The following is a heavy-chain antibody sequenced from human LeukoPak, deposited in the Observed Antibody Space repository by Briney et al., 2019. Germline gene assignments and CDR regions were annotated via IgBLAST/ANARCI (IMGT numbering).Heavy chain of an antibody. J-gene: IGHJ6*02. CDR3: ARDRLLWFGAPAYGMDV. CDR2: ISYDGSNK. D-gene: IGHD3-10*01. CDR1: GFTFSSYA. V-gene: IGHV3-30-3*01. Sequence: GGSLRLSCAASGFTFSSYAMHWVRQAPGKGLEWVAVISYDGSNKYYADSVKGRFTISRDNSKNTLYLQMNSLRAEDTAVYYCARDRLLWFGAPAYGMDVWGQGTTVTVSS.